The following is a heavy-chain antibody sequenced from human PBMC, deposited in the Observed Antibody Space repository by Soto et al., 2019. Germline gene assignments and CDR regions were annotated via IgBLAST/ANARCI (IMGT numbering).Heavy chain of an antibody. Sequence: ASETLSLTCTVSGGSITAGGYYWSWIRQHPGKGLEWIGYIANSGNTYYNPSLKSRVTISVDTSKNQFSLKLSSVTAADTAVYHCARTKYYYDSSGYEREYYFDYWGQGTLVTVSS. V-gene: IGHV4-31*03. J-gene: IGHJ4*02. CDR3: ARTKYYYDSSGYEREYYFDY. D-gene: IGHD3-22*01. CDR2: IANSGNT. CDR1: GGSITAGGYY.